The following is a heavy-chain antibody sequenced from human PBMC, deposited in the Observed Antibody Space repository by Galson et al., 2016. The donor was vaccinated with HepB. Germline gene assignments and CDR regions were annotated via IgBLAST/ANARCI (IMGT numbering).Heavy chain of an antibody. V-gene: IGHV1-24*01. D-gene: IGHD2-21*02. CDR2: FDPEDGDT. J-gene: IGHJ4*02. Sequence: SVKVSCKVSGHTLTQLSMHWVRQTPGKRLEWMGGFDPEDGDTIYSQNFQGRVIMTEDTSTDTAYMELSSLRSEDTSVYYCVVVTAMYYFGYWGEGALVTVSS. CDR3: VVVTAMYYFGY. CDR1: GHTLTQLS.